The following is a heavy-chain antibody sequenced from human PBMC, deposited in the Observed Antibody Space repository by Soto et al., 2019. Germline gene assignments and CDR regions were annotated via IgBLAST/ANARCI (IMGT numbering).Heavy chain of an antibody. CDR2: INPSGGST. D-gene: IGHD6-6*01. Sequence: GASVKVSCKASGYTFTSYYMHWVRQAPGQGLEWMGIINPSGGSTSYAQKFQGRVTMTRDTSTSTVYMELSSLRSEDTAVYYCARVAGRVETTARLYYYYGMDVWGQGTTVTVSS. V-gene: IGHV1-46*01. CDR3: ARVAGRVETTARLYYYYGMDV. CDR1: GYTFTSYY. J-gene: IGHJ6*02.